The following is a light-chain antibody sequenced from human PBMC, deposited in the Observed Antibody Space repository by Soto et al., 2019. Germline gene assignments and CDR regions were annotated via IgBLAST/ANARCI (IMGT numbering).Light chain of an antibody. V-gene: IGKV2-28*01. CDR2: LGS. CDR1: QILLHSNGYNY. CDR3: MKALQTSRT. Sequence: DIVMTHSPLSLPVTPGEPASISFMSSQILLHSNGYNYLDWYLQKPGQSPQLLIYLGSNRASGVPDRFSGSGSGTAFTLKISRVEAEDVGVYYCMKALQTSRTFGQGTKVDIK. J-gene: IGKJ1*01.